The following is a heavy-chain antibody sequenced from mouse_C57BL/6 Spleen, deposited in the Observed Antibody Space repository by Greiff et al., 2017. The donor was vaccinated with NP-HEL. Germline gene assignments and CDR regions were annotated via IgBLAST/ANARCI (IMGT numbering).Heavy chain of an antibody. CDR2: ISSGGSYT. Sequence: DVMLVESGGDLVKPGGSLKLSCAASGFTFSSYGMSWVRQTPDKRLEWVATISSGGSYTYYPDSVKGRFTISRDNAKNTLYLQMSSLKSEDTAMYYCASSYYYGSSYPYAMDYWGQGTSVTVSS. V-gene: IGHV5-6*02. CDR3: ASSYYYGSSYPYAMDY. J-gene: IGHJ4*01. CDR1: GFTFSSYG. D-gene: IGHD1-1*01.